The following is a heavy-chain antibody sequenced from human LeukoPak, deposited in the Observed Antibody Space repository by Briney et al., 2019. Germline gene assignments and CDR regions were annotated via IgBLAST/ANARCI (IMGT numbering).Heavy chain of an antibody. J-gene: IGHJ5*02. D-gene: IGHD4-17*01. CDR2: IMPLFGTA. CDR3: ARDVHGDYGSGWFDP. Sequence: ASVKVSCKTSGGTFNNSAISWVRQAPGQGLEWLGGIMPLFGTAGYAQKFQGRVTITKDESTRTVYLELTSLTSDDTAVYYCARDVHGDYGSGWFDPWGQGTLVSVSS. V-gene: IGHV1-69*05. CDR1: GGTFNNSA.